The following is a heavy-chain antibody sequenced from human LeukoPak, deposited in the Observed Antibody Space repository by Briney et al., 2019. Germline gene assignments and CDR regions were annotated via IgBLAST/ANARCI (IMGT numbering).Heavy chain of an antibody. D-gene: IGHD1-26*01. J-gene: IGHJ3*02. Sequence: GGSLRLSCAASGFTFSSYGIHWVRQAPGKGLEWVAVISYDGSNKYYADSVKGRFTISRDNSKNTLYLQMNSLRAEDTAVYYCAKDLHRIVGVTRDTFDIWGQGTMVTV. CDR3: AKDLHRIVGVTRDTFDI. CDR1: GFTFSSYG. V-gene: IGHV3-30*18. CDR2: ISYDGSNK.